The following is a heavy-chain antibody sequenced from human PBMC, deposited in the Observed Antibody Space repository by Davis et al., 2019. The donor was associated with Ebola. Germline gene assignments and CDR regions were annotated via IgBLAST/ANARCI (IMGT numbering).Heavy chain of an antibody. D-gene: IGHD3-10*01. Sequence: PGGSLRLSCAASGFRFSDYWVHWIRQTPGKGLEWIARIGGSGPETNYAVSVRGRFTISRDSAQNTLFLEMNNVKADDTGIYYCSTAFNSVRDAFDFWGQGTVVTVSS. CDR1: GFRFSDYW. CDR2: IGGSGPET. V-gene: IGHV3-11*06. CDR3: STAFNSVRDAFDF. J-gene: IGHJ3*01.